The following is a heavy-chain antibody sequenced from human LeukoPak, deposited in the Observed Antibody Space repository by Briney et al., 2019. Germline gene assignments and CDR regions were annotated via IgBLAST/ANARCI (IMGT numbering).Heavy chain of an antibody. CDR1: GYTFTGYY. D-gene: IGHD5-24*01. Sequence: ASMKVSCKASGYTFTGYYMHWVRQAPGQGLEWMGWINPNSGGTSYAQKFQGRVTMTRDTSISTAYMELSRLRSDDTAVYYCARVPMASYFDYWGQGTLVTVSS. CDR2: INPNSGGT. J-gene: IGHJ4*02. CDR3: ARVPMASYFDY. V-gene: IGHV1-2*02.